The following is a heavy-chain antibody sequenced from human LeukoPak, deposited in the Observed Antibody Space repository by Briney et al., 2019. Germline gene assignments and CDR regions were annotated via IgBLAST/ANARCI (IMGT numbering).Heavy chain of an antibody. J-gene: IGHJ4*02. CDR3: PGEGKFDY. V-gene: IGHV1-2*02. CDR1: GYTFTDYY. CDR2: VNPNSGGT. Sequence: ASVTASCKASGYTFTDYYMHWVRQAPGQGLEWMGWVNPNSGGTKYAQKFQGRVTMTRDTSLRAAYVALNSLRYDDTPVYDLPGEGKFDYWGQGTLVTVSS.